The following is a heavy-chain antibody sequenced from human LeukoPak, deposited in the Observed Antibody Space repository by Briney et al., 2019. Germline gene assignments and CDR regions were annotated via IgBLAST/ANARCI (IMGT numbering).Heavy chain of an antibody. V-gene: IGHV3-74*01. CDR2: INTDASRT. D-gene: IGHD2-15*01. Sequence: PGGSLRLSCAASGFTFSRYWMYWVRQAPGKGLVWVSDINTDASRTSHADAVKGRFTISRDNAKNTLYLQMNSLRAEDTAVYYCARVSSSNQRYCSGGSCYSDYYYYGMDVWGQGTTVTVSS. J-gene: IGHJ6*02. CDR3: ARVSSSNQRYCSGGSCYSDYYYYGMDV. CDR1: GFTFSRYW.